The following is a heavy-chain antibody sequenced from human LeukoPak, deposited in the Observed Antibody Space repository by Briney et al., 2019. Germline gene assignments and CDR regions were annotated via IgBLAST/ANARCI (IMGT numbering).Heavy chain of an antibody. CDR3: ARGTTAVVVVSAFFDF. J-gene: IGHJ4*02. Sequence: SETLSLTCTVSGYSISSGYYWGWIRHAPGKGLEWIGSIYRSGSTYYNPALKSRVTVLVDTSKNQFSLKLSSVTATDTAVYYCARGTTAVVVVSAFFDFWGQGTLVTVSS. CDR1: GYSISSGYY. CDR2: IYRSGST. V-gene: IGHV4-38-2*02. D-gene: IGHD2-15*01.